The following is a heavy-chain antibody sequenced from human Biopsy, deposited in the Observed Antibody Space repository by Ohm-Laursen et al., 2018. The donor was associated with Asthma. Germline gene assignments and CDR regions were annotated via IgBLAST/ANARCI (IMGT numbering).Heavy chain of an antibody. D-gene: IGHD3-3*02. CDR1: GFTFRHFG. V-gene: IGHV3-7*01. CDR2: IKHDGTEK. CDR3: ARTFHFWSPYHAEHYQL. J-gene: IGHJ1*01. Sequence: GSLRLSCTASGFTFRHFGMHWVRQAPGKGLEWVANIKHDGTEKNHVDSLKGRFTISRDNAKNSLYLQMNSLRAEDTAVYYCARTFHFWSPYHAEHYQLWGQGTLVTVPS.